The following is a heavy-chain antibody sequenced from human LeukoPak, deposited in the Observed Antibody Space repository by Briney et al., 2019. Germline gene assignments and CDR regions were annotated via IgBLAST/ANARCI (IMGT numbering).Heavy chain of an antibody. D-gene: IGHD3-22*01. Sequence: PGGSLRLSCAASGFTFSSYGMHWVRQAPGKGLEWVAVISYDGSNKYYADSVKGRFTISRDNSKNTLYLQMNSLRAEDTAVYYCAKDHPMTHLEVGFDIWGQGTMVTVSS. J-gene: IGHJ3*02. CDR2: ISYDGSNK. V-gene: IGHV3-30*18. CDR1: GFTFSSYG. CDR3: AKDHPMTHLEVGFDI.